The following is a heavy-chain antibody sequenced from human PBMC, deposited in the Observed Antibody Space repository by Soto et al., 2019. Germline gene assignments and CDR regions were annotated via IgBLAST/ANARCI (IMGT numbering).Heavy chain of an antibody. V-gene: IGHV4-4*02. J-gene: IGHJ4*02. D-gene: IGHD1-1*01. CDR1: GGPISSSNW. Sequence: SETLSLTCAVSGGPISSSNWWSWVRQPPGKGLEWIGEIYHSGSTNYNPSLKSRVAMSVDKSKNQFSLKLNSVTAADTALHYSARTSTSGTCFDYWGKGSLVTVSS. CDR3: ARTSTSGTCFDY. CDR2: IYHSGST.